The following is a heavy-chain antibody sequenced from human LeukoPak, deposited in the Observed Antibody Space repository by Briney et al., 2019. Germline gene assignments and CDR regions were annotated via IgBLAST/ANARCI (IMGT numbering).Heavy chain of an antibody. CDR2: MYHSGST. Sequence: SSETLSLTCSVSGGSISRGEYYWSWLRQPPGKGLEWIGYMYHSGSTYYNPSLESRVTISADTSKNQFSLKLTFMTAADTAVYYCARGFCRGSSCFEFFQHWGQGTLVAVSS. J-gene: IGHJ1*01. D-gene: IGHD2-2*01. CDR3: ARGFCRGSSCFEFFQH. CDR1: GGSISRGEYY. V-gene: IGHV4-30-2*01.